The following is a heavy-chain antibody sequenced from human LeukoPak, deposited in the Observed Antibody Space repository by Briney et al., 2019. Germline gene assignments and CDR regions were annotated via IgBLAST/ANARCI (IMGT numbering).Heavy chain of an antibody. CDR3: SYGDYGD. Sequence: GGSLRLSCAASGFTFSSYAMSWVRQAPGKGLEWVSAMRGTGGYTYYADSVKGRFTISRDNSKNTLYLQMNSLRAEDTAVYYCSYGDYGDWGQGTLVTASS. V-gene: IGHV3-23*01. CDR2: MRGTGGYT. D-gene: IGHD4-17*01. CDR1: GFTFSSYA. J-gene: IGHJ4*02.